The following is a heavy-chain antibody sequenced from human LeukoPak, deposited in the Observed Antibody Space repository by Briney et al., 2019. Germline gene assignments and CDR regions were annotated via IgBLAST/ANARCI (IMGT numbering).Heavy chain of an antibody. CDR3: ARVGVSSADI. CDR2: INHSGST. V-gene: IGHV4-34*01. D-gene: IGHD6-25*01. Sequence: SETLSLTCAVYGGSFSGYYWSWIRQPPRKGLEWIGEINHSGSTNYNPSLKSRVTISVDTSKNQFSLKLSSVTAADTAVYYCARVGVSSADIWGQGTLVTVSS. J-gene: IGHJ1*01. CDR1: GGSFSGYY.